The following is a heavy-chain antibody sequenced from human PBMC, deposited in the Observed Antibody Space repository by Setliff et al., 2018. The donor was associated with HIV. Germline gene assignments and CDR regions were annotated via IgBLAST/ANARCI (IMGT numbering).Heavy chain of an antibody. Sequence: SETLSLTCAVSGGSISNSLWWTWVRQPPGKGLEWIGEVSHSGSTNYNSSLKSRVTISGDTSKNLFSLEVTSVTAADTAVYFCARPVSKNFYGMDVWGLGATVTVSS. J-gene: IGHJ6*02. CDR3: ARPVSKNFYGMDV. CDR1: GGSISNSLW. V-gene: IGHV4-4*02. CDR2: VSHSGST.